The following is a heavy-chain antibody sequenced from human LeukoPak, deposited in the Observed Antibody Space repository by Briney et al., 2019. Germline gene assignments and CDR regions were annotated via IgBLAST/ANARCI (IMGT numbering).Heavy chain of an antibody. CDR3: ARTEPYYYGSGPFSDAGPRSDY. V-gene: IGHV4-59*08. J-gene: IGHJ4*02. Sequence: PSETLSLTCTVSGGSISSYYWSWIRQPPGKGLEWIGYVYYAGSTNYNPSLKSRVTISVDTSKNQVSLKLSSVTAADTAVYYCARTEPYYYGSGPFSDAGPRSDYWGQGTLVTVSS. CDR1: GGSISSYY. CDR2: VYYAGST. D-gene: IGHD3-10*01.